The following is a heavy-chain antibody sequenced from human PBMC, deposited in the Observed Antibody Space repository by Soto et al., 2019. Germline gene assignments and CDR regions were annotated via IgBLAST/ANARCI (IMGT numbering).Heavy chain of an antibody. CDR1: GDSMATGGHY. V-gene: IGHV4-31*03. CDR2: VYYSGAT. Sequence: PSETLSLTCTVSGDSMATGGHYYNWIRQVPGKGLEWIGYVYYSGATHYTPSLRARATISRDTSKNQFSLRLISVTAADTALYYCARDKGLQPTVWGFRGQGIQVTVSS. J-gene: IGHJ4*02. CDR3: ARDKGLQPTVWGF. D-gene: IGHD3-16*01.